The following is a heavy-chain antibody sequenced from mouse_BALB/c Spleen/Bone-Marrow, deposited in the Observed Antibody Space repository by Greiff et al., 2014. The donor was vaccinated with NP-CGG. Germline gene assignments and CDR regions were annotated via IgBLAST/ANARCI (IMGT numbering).Heavy chain of an antibody. Sequence: VQLQQSGAELVKPGASVKISCKASGYTFTDYNLYWVKQSHGKSLEWIGDINPNYDSTSYNQKFKGKATLTVDKSSSTAYMELRSLASEDTAVYYCARRDGYDSYFDYWGQGTTLTVSS. V-gene: IGHV1-18*01. CDR3: ARRDGYDSYFDY. CDR1: GYTFTDYN. D-gene: IGHD2-2*01. CDR2: INPNYDST. J-gene: IGHJ2*01.